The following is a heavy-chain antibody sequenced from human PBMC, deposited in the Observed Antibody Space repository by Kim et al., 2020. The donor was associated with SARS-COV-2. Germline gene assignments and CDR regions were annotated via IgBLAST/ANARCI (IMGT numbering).Heavy chain of an antibody. J-gene: IGHJ6*02. V-gene: IGHV3-23*01. CDR3: ATIPAARTAKNYYYYGMDV. Sequence: GRFTISRDNSKNTLYLQMNSLRAEDTAVYYCATIPAARTAKNYYYYGMDVWGQGTTVTVSS. D-gene: IGHD2-2*01.